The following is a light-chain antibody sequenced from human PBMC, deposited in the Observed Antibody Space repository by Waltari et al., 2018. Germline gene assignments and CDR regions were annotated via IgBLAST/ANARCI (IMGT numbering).Light chain of an antibody. V-gene: IGKV3-20*01. CDR2: DAS. CDR3: QKYGSLPAT. CDR1: QSISRF. J-gene: IGKJ1*01. Sequence: SCRASQSISRFLAWYQQKPGQAPRLLIYDASTRATGIPDRFRGSGSGTDFSLTINRLEPEDIAVYYCQKYGSLPATFGQGTKVEIK.